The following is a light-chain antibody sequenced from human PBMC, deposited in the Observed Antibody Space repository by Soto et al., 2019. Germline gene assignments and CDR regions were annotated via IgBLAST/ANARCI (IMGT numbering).Light chain of an antibody. CDR3: CSYAGNSLWV. CDR1: NSDVGGYNY. J-gene: IGLJ3*02. CDR2: DVS. V-gene: IGLV2-11*01. Sequence: QSALTQPRPVSGSPGQSVTISCTGTNSDVGGYNYVSWYQQHPGKAPKLVIYDVSKRPSGVPDRFSGSKSGNTASLTISGLQAEDEADYYCCSYAGNSLWVFGGGTKVTVL.